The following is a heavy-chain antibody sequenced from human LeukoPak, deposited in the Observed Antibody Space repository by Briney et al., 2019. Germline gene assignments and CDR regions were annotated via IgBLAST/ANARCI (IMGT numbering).Heavy chain of an antibody. CDR2: ISYDGSNK. V-gene: IGHV3-30*18. D-gene: IGHD3-9*01. Sequence: GRSLRLSCAASGFTFSSYGMHWVRQAPGKGLEWVAVISYDGSNKYYADSVKGRFTISRDNSENTLYLQMNSLRAEETAVYYCAKGPRRTAVLRYFDWLFGYWGQGTLVTVSS. CDR1: GFTFSSYG. J-gene: IGHJ4*02. CDR3: AKGPRRTAVLRYFDWLFGY.